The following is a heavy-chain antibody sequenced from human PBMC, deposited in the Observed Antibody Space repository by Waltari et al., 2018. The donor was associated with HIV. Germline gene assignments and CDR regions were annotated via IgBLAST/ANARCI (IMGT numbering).Heavy chain of an antibody. J-gene: IGHJ4*02. CDR3: ARVYRTKGFGFDY. D-gene: IGHD1-1*01. Sequence: EVQLVESGGGLVQPGGSLRLSCAASGFPFSSYWMSWVRRAPGKGLEWVANIKQDGSEKYYVDSVKGRFTISRDNAKNSLYLQMNSLRAEDTAVYYCARVYRTKGFGFDYWGQGTLVTVSS. CDR2: IKQDGSEK. CDR1: GFPFSSYW. V-gene: IGHV3-7*01.